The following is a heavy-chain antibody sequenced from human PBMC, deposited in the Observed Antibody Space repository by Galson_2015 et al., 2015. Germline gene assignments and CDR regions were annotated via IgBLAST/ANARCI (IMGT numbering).Heavy chain of an antibody. CDR1: GGTFSSYA. CDR3: ARGAVAGSIVQDMDV. D-gene: IGHD6-19*01. V-gene: IGHV1-69*13. J-gene: IGHJ6*02. Sequence: SVKVSCKASGGTFSSYAISWVRQAPGQGLEWMGGIIPIFGTANYAQKFQGRVTITADESTSTAYMELSSLRSEDTAVYYCARGAVAGSIVQDMDVWGQGTTVTVSS. CDR2: IIPIFGTA.